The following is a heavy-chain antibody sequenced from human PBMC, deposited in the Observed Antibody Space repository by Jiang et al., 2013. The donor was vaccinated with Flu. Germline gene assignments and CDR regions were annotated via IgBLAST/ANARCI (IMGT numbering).Heavy chain of an antibody. CDR2: IIPIFGTT. Sequence: GAEVKKPGSSVKVSCKASGGTLTSYGISWVRQAPGQGLEWMGGIIPIFGTTNYAQKFQARVTITADESTSTAYMELSSLRSDDTAVYYCARGRGYGEYDFDYWGQGTLVTVSS. CDR3: ARGRGYGEYDFDY. J-gene: IGHJ4*02. V-gene: IGHV1-69*01. CDR1: GGTLTSYG. D-gene: IGHD4-17*01.